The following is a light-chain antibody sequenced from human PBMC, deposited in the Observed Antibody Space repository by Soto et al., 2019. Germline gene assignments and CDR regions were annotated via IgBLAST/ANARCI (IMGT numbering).Light chain of an antibody. J-gene: IGKJ4*01. CDR3: QQYDDWPLT. Sequence: EIVMTQSPATLSVSPGEGATLSCRASQSVSTNLAWYQQKPGQTPRLLIYAVSTRATGSPARFSGSGSGTEFTLPISSLQSEEFAIYYCQQYDDWPLTFGGGTKVEIK. CDR2: AVS. V-gene: IGKV3-15*01. CDR1: QSVSTN.